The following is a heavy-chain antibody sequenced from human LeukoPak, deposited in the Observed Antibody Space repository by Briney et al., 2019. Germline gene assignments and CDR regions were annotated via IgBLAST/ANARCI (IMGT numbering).Heavy chain of an antibody. D-gene: IGHD2-21*01. CDR1: GFTFSTNA. J-gene: IGHJ4*02. CDR3: AKDAGSISPSFFDY. Sequence: GGSLRLSCAASGFTFSTNAMSWVRQAPGKGLEWVSAISGRTGSTYYADSVKGRFTISRDNSKNTLYLQMNSLRAEDTAVYYCAKDAGSISPSFFDYWAQGTLVTVSS. V-gene: IGHV3-23*01. CDR2: ISGRTGST.